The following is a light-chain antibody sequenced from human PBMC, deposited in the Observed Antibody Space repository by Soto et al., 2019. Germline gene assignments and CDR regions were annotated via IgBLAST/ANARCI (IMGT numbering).Light chain of an antibody. CDR1: QSVSSN. J-gene: IGKJ4*01. CDR2: GAS. Sequence: EIVMTQSPAPLSVSPGERVTLSCRASQSVSSNLAWYQQKPGQAPRLLIYGASARATGIPARFSGSGSGTEFTLTISSLQSEDFALYYCQQYNDWPPLTFGGGTKVEIK. V-gene: IGKV3-15*01. CDR3: QQYNDWPPLT.